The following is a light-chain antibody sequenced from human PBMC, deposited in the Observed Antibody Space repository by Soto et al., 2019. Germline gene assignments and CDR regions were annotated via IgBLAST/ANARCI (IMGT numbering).Light chain of an antibody. V-gene: IGLV2-14*01. J-gene: IGLJ2*01. Sequence: QSALTQPASVSGSPGQSITISCTGTSSDVGRYDYVSWYQQRPGKAPKLMIYEVTNRPSGVSNRFSGSKSGNTASLTISGLQAEDEADYYCTSYTSSSTVVFGGGTQLTVL. CDR2: EVT. CDR3: TSYTSSSTVV. CDR1: SSDVGRYDY.